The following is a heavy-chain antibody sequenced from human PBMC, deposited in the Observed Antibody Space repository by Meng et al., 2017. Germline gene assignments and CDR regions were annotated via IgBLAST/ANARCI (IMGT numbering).Heavy chain of an antibody. V-gene: IGHV3-21*01. J-gene: IGHJ4*02. Sequence: GVLKISCAASGFTFSSYSMNWVRQAPGKGLEWVSSISSSSSYIYYADSVKGRFTISRDNAKNSLYLQMNSLRAEDTAVYYCARDSGSGYYQYYFDYWGQGTLVTVSS. CDR1: GFTFSSYS. CDR3: ARDSGSGYYQYYFDY. D-gene: IGHD3-22*01. CDR2: ISSSSSYI.